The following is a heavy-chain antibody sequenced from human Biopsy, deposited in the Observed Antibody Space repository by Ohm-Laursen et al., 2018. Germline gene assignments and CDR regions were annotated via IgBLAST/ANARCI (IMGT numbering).Heavy chain of an antibody. CDR3: ARHPTGFWFDP. CDR1: GDSISASTTSY. V-gene: IGHV4-39*01. Sequence: SQTLSLTCSVSGDSISASTTSYWAWPRQPPGKGLEWIGNIYNSETTFYNPSLKSRVAISVDTSTNQFSLKVSSVTAADTALYYCARHPTGFWFDPWGHGTLVTVSS. J-gene: IGHJ5*02. CDR2: IYNSETT.